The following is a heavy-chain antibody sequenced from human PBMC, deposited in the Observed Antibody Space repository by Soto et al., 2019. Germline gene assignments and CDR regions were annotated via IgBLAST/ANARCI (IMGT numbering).Heavy chain of an antibody. V-gene: IGHV1-69*01. CDR3: AREGFSGGYFGS. J-gene: IGHJ4*02. CDR1: GGALSNYV. CDR2: IIPIFGTA. D-gene: IGHD5-12*01. Sequence: QVQLVQSGAEVKKPGSSVRVSCKASGGALSNYVINWVRQAPGQGLEWMGGIIPIFGTANYAQRYQGRVTITADESTSTAYMDLSRLRSEDTAVYYCAREGFSGGYFGSWGQGTLVTVSS.